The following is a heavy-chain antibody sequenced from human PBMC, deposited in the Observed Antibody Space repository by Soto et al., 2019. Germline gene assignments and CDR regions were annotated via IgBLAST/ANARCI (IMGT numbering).Heavy chain of an antibody. V-gene: IGHV1-69*13. J-gene: IGHJ5*02. CDR2: IIPIFGTA. CDR3: ARGGGSGWYRTPRWFDP. D-gene: IGHD6-19*01. Sequence: SSVKVSCKPSGGTCRSYAIRWVRQAPGQGLEWMGGIIPIFGTANYAQKFQGRVTITADESTSTAYMELSSLRSEDTAVYYCARGGGSGWYRTPRWFDPWGQGTLVTVSS. CDR1: GGTCRSYA.